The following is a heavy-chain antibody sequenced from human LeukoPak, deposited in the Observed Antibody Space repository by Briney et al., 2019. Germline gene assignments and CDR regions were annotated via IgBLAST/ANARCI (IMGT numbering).Heavy chain of an antibody. CDR1: GGTFSSYA. D-gene: IGHD2-21*02. V-gene: IGHV1-69*05. CDR3: ARGCGGDCSSAFDI. CDR2: IIPIFGTA. Sequence: SVKVSCKASGGTFSSYATSWVRQAPGRGLEWMGRIIPIFGTANYAQKFQGRVTITTDESTSTAYMELSSLRSEDTAVYYCARGCGGDCSSAFDIWGKGTMVTVSS. J-gene: IGHJ3*02.